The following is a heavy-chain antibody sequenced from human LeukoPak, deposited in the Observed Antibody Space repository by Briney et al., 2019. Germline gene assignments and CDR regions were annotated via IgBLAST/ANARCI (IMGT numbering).Heavy chain of an antibody. V-gene: IGHV1-18*01. J-gene: IGHJ6*02. Sequence: GASVKVSCKASGYTFTSYGISWVRQAPGQGLEWMGWISAYNGNTNYAQKLQGRVTMTTDTSTSTAYMELRSLRSDDTAVYYCARRYLSSSSWYNRYYYYYGMDVWGQGTTVTVSS. CDR2: ISAYNGNT. D-gene: IGHD6-13*01. CDR3: ARRYLSSSSWYNRYYYYYGMDV. CDR1: GYTFTSYG.